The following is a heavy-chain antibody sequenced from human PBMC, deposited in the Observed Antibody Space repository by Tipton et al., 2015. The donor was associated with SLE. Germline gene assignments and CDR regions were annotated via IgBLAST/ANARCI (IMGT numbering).Heavy chain of an antibody. CDR1: GDSISSGNYY. CDR3: ARGGNWGSPFDY. J-gene: IGHJ4*02. D-gene: IGHD7-27*01. V-gene: IGHV4-61*09. CDR2: IYTSGST. Sequence: TLSLTCTVSGDSISSGNYYWSWIRQPAGKGLEWIGYIYTSGSTNYNPSLKSRLTISVDTSKNQFSLKLNSVTAADTAVYYCARGGNWGSPFDYWGQGTLVTGSS.